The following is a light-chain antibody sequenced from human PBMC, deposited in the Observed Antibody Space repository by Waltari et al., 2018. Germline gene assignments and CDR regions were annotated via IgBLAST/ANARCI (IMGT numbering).Light chain of an antibody. CDR3: QQYNRWPPIT. CDR1: QSVFSN. J-gene: IGKJ5*01. CDR2: EAS. V-gene: IGKV3-15*01. Sequence: EIVMTQYPATLSVSPGERATLSCRASQSVFSNVAWYQQKPGQAPRLLMYEASIRATGISARFRGSGSGTEFTLTISSVQSEDFAVYYCQQYNRWPPITFGQGTRLDIK.